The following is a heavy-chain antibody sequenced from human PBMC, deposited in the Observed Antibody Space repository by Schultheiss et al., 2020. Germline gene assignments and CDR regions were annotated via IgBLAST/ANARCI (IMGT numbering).Heavy chain of an antibody. CDR1: GFTFSSYS. J-gene: IGHJ6*02. D-gene: IGHD5-12*01. Sequence: GGSLRLSCAASGFTFSSYSMNWVRQAPGKGLEWVSSISSSGSTIYYADSVKGRFTISRDNGKNSLYLQMNSLRAEDTAVYYCAKTGGGGGYDYYYGMDVWGQGTTVT. V-gene: IGHV3-48*04. CDR3: AKTGGGGGYDYYYGMDV. CDR2: ISSSGSTI.